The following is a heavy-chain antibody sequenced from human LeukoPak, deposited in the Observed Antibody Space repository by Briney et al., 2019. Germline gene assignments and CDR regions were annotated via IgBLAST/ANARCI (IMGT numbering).Heavy chain of an antibody. CDR3: ARGDLAAANYYYYYMDV. D-gene: IGHD6-13*01. J-gene: IGHJ6*03. V-gene: IGHV3-21*01. Sequence: GGSLRLSCAASGFTFSNYGVNWVRQAPGKGLEWVSSISSSSTYIYYADSVKGRFTISRDDAKNSLYVQMNSLRPEDTAVYYCARGDLAAANYYYYYMDVWGKGTTVTLSS. CDR2: ISSSSTYI. CDR1: GFTFSNYG.